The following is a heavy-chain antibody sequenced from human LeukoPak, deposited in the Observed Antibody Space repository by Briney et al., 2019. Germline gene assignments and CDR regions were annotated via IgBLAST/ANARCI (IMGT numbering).Heavy chain of an antibody. CDR2: RRYDGSNK. V-gene: IGHV3-30*02. CDR3: AKGPGYYPTYVDY. Sequence: PGGSLRLXCAASGFTFSSYGMHWVRQAPGKGLEWVAFRRYDGSNKFYADSVKGRFTISRDNSKNTLYLQMNSLRVEDTAVYYCAKGPGYYPTYVDYWGQGNLVTVSS. J-gene: IGHJ4*02. D-gene: IGHD3-22*01. CDR1: GFTFSSYG.